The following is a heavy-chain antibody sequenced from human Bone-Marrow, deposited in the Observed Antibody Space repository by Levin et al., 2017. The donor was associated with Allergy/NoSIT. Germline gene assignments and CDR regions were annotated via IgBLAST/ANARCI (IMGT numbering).Heavy chain of an antibody. Sequence: GGSLRLSCAASGFTVSTNYMSWVRQAPGKGLEWVSVIYSGGDTYYADSVRGRFTISRDNSKNTLYLQMNSLRAEDTAVYYCARMGIGAADLFDYWGQGTLVTVAS. CDR3: ARMGIGAADLFDY. V-gene: IGHV3-53*01. J-gene: IGHJ4*02. CDR1: GFTVSTNY. D-gene: IGHD6-13*01. CDR2: IYSGGDT.